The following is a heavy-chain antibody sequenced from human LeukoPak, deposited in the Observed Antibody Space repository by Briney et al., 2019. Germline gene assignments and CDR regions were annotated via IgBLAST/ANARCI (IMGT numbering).Heavy chain of an antibody. CDR2: ISGSGGST. CDR1: GFTFSSYA. V-gene: IGHV3-23*01. Sequence: PGGSLRLSCAASGFTFSSYAMSWVRQAPGKGLEWDSAISGSGGSTYYADSVKGRFTISRDNSKNTLYLQMNSLRAEDTAVYYCAKDGYSSGWHDYWGQGTLVTVSS. J-gene: IGHJ4*02. CDR3: AKDGYSSGWHDY. D-gene: IGHD6-19*01.